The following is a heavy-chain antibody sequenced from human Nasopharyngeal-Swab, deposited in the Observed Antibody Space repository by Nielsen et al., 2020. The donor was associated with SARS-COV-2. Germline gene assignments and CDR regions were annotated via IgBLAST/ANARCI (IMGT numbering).Heavy chain of an antibody. CDR2: ISGSGSYV. CDR3: ARIAGRGSIYYYYMEV. V-gene: IGHV3-21*01. D-gene: IGHD1-26*01. Sequence: GGSLRLSCAGSGFSFNSYSMIWVRQVPGEGLGWVSSISGSGSYVYYADSVKGRFTISKDSAKNSLYLQMNSLRAEDTAVYFCARIAGRGSIYYYYMEVWGTGTTVTVSS. CDR1: GFSFNSYS. J-gene: IGHJ6*03.